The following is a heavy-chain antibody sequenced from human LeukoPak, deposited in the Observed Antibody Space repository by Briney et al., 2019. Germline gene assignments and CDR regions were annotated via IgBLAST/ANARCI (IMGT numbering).Heavy chain of an antibody. D-gene: IGHD3/OR15-3a*01. Sequence: GGTLRLSCAGSGFTFSIYGMNWVRQAPGKGLEWVSGISPGSGSTYYADSVKGRFTISRDDSKNTLYLQMNSLRAEDTAVYYGARGLGLLYFDYWGQGTLVTVSS. V-gene: IGHV3-23*01. CDR2: ISPGSGST. CDR3: ARGLGLLYFDY. J-gene: IGHJ4*02. CDR1: GFTFSIYG.